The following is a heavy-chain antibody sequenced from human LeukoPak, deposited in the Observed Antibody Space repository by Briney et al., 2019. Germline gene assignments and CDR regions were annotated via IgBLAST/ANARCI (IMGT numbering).Heavy chain of an antibody. Sequence: PSETLSLTCTVSGGSISSGSYYWSWIRQPAGKGLEWIGRIYTSGSTNYNPSLKSRVTISVDTSKNQFSLKLSSVTAADTAVYYCATQPPQVSYDFWSGYYSVAAFDIWGQGTMVTVSS. CDR3: ATQPPQVSYDFWSGYYSVAAFDI. D-gene: IGHD3-3*01. CDR1: GGSISSGSYY. V-gene: IGHV4-61*02. J-gene: IGHJ3*02. CDR2: IYTSGST.